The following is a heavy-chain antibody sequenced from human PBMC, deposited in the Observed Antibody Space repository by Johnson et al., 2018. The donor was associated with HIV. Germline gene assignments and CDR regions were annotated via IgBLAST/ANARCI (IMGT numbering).Heavy chain of an antibody. CDR1: GFTFRSYG. CDR3: AKDGAAAGTVGADAFDI. J-gene: IGHJ3*02. V-gene: IGHV3-30*02. CDR2: IRYDGSNK. D-gene: IGHD6-13*01. Sequence: QVQLVESGGGVVQPGGSLRLSCAASGFTFRSYGMHWVRQAPGKGLEWVAFIRYDGSNKYYADSVKGRFTISRDNSKNTLYLQMNSLRAEDTAVYYCAKDGAAAGTVGADAFDIWGQGTMVTVSS.